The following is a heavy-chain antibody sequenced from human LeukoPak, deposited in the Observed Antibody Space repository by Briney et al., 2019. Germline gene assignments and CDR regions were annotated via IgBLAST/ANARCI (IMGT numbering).Heavy chain of an antibody. V-gene: IGHV3-7*01. Sequence: AGGSLRLSCAASGFTFSNSWMNWVRQAPGKGLEWVAQIKQHGSEIYYMDSVKGRFTISRDDATNSVYLQMNSLRAEDTAIYYCATDRGLYWGQGTPVTVS. CDR3: ATDRGLY. J-gene: IGHJ4*02. D-gene: IGHD5-12*01. CDR2: IKQHGSEI. CDR1: GFTFSNSW.